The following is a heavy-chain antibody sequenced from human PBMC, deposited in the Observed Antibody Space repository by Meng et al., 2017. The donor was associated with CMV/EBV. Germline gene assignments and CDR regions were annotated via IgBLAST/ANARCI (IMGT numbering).Heavy chain of an antibody. CDR2: ISSSSSYI. CDR1: GFTFSSYS. CDR3: ARELPNSLADY. V-gene: IGHV3-21*01. Sequence: GGSLRLSCAASGFTFSSYSMNWVRQAPGKGLEWVSSISSSSSYIYYADSVKGQFTISRDNAKNSLYLQMNSLRAEDTAVYYCARELPNSLADYWGQGTLVTVSS. D-gene: IGHD4-23*01. J-gene: IGHJ4*02.